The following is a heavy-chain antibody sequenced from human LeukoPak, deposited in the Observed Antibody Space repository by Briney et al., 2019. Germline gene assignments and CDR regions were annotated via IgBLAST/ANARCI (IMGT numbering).Heavy chain of an antibody. CDR1: AFTFSSYS. CDR2: ISSSSSYT. J-gene: IGHJ4*02. V-gene: IGHV3-21*01. D-gene: IGHD6-19*01. CDR3: ARAIAVAGPYYFDY. Sequence: KPGGSLRLSCAASAFTFSSYSMNWVRQAPRKGLEWVSSISSSSSYTYYADSVKGRFTISRDNAKNSLYLQMNSLRAEDTAVYYCARAIAVAGPYYFDYWGQGTLVTVSS.